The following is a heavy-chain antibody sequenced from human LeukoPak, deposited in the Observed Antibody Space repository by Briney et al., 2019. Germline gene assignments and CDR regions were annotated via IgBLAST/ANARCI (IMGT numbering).Heavy chain of an antibody. V-gene: IGHV3-23*01. CDR2: ISGSGGST. J-gene: IGHJ4*02. CDR1: GFTFSSCA. D-gene: IGHD4-17*01. Sequence: GGSLRLSCAASGFTFSSCAMSWVRQAPGKGLEWVSAISGSGGSTYYADSVKGRFTISRDNSKNTLYLQMNSLRAEDTAVYYCAKLFYDDYGDGGDYWGQGTLVTVSS. CDR3: AKLFYDDYGDGGDY.